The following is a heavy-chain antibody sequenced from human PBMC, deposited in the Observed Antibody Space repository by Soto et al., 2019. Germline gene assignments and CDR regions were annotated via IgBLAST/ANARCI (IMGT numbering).Heavy chain of an antibody. J-gene: IGHJ6*02. Sequence: GASVKVSCKASGYTFTSYGISWVRQAPGQGLEWMGWISAYNGNTNYAQKLQGRVTMTTDTSTSTAYMELRSLRSDDTAVYYCARQGYCSSTSCYLYYYYYGMDVWGQGTTVTVS. V-gene: IGHV1-18*01. CDR2: ISAYNGNT. D-gene: IGHD2-2*01. CDR1: GYTFTSYG. CDR3: ARQGYCSSTSCYLYYYYYGMDV.